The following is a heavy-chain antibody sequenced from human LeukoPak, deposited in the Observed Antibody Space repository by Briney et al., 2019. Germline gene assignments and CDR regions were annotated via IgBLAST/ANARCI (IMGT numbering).Heavy chain of an antibody. CDR3: ARDRGRGYSNGYYFDY. CDR1: GFTFSSYA. CDR2: ISSNGGST. V-gene: IGHV3-64*01. D-gene: IGHD4-11*01. J-gene: IGHJ4*02. Sequence: GGSLRLSCAASGFTFSSYAMHWVRQAPGKGLEYVSAISSNGGSTYYANSVKGRFTISRDNSENTLYLQMGSLRAEDMAVYYCARDRGRGYSNGYYFDYWGQGTLVTVSS.